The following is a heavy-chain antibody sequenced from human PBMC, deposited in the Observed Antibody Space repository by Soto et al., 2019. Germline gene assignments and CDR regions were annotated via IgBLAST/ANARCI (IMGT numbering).Heavy chain of an antibody. J-gene: IGHJ6*02. CDR1: GFTFSSYS. Sequence: GGSLRLSCAASGFTFSSYSMNWVRQAPGKGLEWVSSISSSSYIYYADSVKGRFTISRDNAKNSLYLQMNSLRAEDTAVYYCARELVGATSYYYGMDVWGQGTTVTVSS. CDR2: ISSSSYI. CDR3: ARELVGATSYYYGMDV. V-gene: IGHV3-21*01. D-gene: IGHD1-26*01.